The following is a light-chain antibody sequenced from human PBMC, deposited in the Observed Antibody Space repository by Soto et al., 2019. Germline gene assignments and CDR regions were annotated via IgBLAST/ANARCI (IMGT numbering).Light chain of an antibody. J-gene: IGLJ1*01. V-gene: IGLV2-8*01. CDR3: SSYAGSNNLGV. CDR2: EVS. Sequence: QSALTQPPSASGSPGQSVTISCTGTSSDVGGYNYVSWYQQHPGKAPKLMIFEVSRRPSGVPDRFSGSKSGNTASLTVSGLQAEDEADYYCSSYAGSNNLGVFGCGTKLIVL. CDR1: SSDVGGYNY.